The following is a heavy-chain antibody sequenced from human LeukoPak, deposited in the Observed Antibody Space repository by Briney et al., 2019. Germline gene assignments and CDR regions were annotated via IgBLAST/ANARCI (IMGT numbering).Heavy chain of an antibody. CDR3: ARSYFSVGAFDI. Sequence: KPSETLSLTCDVSGYSIRTGYYWGWVRQPPGKDLEWIGSVYHSGSTYYNPSLQSRVNILVDTSKNQFSLSLTSVTAADTAVYYCARSYFSVGAFDIWGQRTMVTVSS. CDR2: VYHSGST. V-gene: IGHV4-38-2*01. J-gene: IGHJ3*02. CDR1: GYSIRTGYY. D-gene: IGHD2/OR15-2a*01.